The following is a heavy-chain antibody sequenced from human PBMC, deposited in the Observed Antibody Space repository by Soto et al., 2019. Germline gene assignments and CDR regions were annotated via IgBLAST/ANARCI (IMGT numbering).Heavy chain of an antibody. J-gene: IGHJ4*02. CDR2: ISAYNGNT. CDR1: GYTFTSYG. V-gene: IGHV1-18*01. Sequence: QVQLVQSGAEVKKPGASVKVSCKASGYTFTSYGISWVRQAPGQGLEWMGWISAYNGNTNYAQKLQGRVTMTTDTCTSRADIELESPSSDDTAVYYCAGGGVRFGELCEHYWGQGALVTVSS. CDR3: AGGGVRFGELCEHY. D-gene: IGHD3-10*01.